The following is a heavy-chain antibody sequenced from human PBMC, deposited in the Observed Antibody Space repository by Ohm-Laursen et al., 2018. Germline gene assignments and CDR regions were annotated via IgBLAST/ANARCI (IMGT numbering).Heavy chain of an antibody. CDR1: GGSISSYY. J-gene: IGHJ3*02. D-gene: IGHD6-19*01. CDR3: ARVKQWLIYAFDI. Sequence: SQTLSLTCTVSGGSISSYYWSWIRQPPGKGLEWIGEINHSGSTNYNPSLKSRVTISVDTSKNQFSLKLSSVTAADTAMYYCARVKQWLIYAFDIWGQGTMVTVSS. CDR2: INHSGST. V-gene: IGHV4-34*01.